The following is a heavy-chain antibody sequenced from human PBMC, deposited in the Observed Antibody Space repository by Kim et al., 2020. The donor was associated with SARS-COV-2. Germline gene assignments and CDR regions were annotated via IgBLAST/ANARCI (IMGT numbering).Heavy chain of an antibody. J-gene: IGHJ4*02. V-gene: IGHV3-33*01. D-gene: IGHD2-8*02. CDR1: GFTFSSYG. Sequence: GGSLRLSCAASGFTFSSYGMHWVRQAPRKGLEWVAIIWYDGSTIYYADSVKGRFTISRDNSKNTLYLQMNSLRPDDTAVYYCARNLNWYKDYWGQGTLVTVSS. CDR3: ARNLNWYKDY. CDR2: IWYDGSTI.